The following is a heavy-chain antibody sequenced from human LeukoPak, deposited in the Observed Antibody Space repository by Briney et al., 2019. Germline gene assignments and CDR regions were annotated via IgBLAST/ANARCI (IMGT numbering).Heavy chain of an antibody. V-gene: IGHV4-38-2*02. CDR3: VRDDMWSGLYYLDH. CDR1: GYFISSGYY. CDR2: IYHGGSA. D-gene: IGHD3-3*01. Sequence: SETLSLTCTVSGYFISSGYYWGWLRQPPGRGLEWIGSIYHGGSAFYNPSLRSRVTISVYTSKNQFSLKLTSVTAADTAVYYCVRDDMWSGLYYLDHWGKGPRVTVSS. J-gene: IGHJ4*02.